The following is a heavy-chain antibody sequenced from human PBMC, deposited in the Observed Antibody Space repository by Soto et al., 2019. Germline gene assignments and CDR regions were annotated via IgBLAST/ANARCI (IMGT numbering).Heavy chain of an antibody. D-gene: IGHD5-18*01. CDR3: ARAPRGYSYGYGLDPFAY. V-gene: IGHV1-3*01. CDR1: GYTFTSYA. J-gene: IGHJ4*02. CDR2: INAGNGNT. Sequence: ASVKVSCKASGYTFTSYAMHWVRQAPGQRLEWMGWINAGNGNTKYSQKFQGRVTITRDTSASTAYMELSSLRSEDTAVYYCARAPRGYSYGYGLDPFAYWGQGTLVTVSS.